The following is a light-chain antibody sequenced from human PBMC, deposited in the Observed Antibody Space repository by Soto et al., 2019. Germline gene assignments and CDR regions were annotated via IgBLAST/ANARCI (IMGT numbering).Light chain of an antibody. CDR1: QSLSTY. J-gene: IGKJ1*01. V-gene: IGKV3-11*01. Sequence: IVLTQSPATLSLSPGERASLSCRASQSLSTYLAWYQQKPGQAPRLLIYDASNRAPGIPARFSGSGSGTDFTLTISRLEPEDFAVYYCQQYGSSGTFGQGTKVDI. CDR2: DAS. CDR3: QQYGSSGT.